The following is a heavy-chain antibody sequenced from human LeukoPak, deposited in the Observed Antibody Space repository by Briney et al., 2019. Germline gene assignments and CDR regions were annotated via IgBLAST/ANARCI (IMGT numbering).Heavy chain of an antibody. CDR2: IYYSGST. D-gene: IGHD1-26*01. CDR3: ARRGVGPTRLYYFDY. Sequence: SETLSLTCTVSGASISSTTFYWCWIRQPPWTGLEWIGTIYYSGSTYYNPSLKSRVTISVDASKNHFSLRLSSVTAADTAVYYCARRGVGPTRLYYFDYWGQGTLVTVSS. V-gene: IGHV4-39*02. J-gene: IGHJ4*02. CDR1: GASISSTTFY.